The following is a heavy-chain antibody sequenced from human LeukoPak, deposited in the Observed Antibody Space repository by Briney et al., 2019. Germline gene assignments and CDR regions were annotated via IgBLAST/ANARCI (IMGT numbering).Heavy chain of an antibody. D-gene: IGHD3-10*01. CDR3: ARVLDTMVRGVKRFDP. CDR1: GGSFSGYY. CDR2: INHSGST. J-gene: IGHJ5*02. V-gene: IGHV4-34*01. Sequence: SATLSLTCAVYGGSFSGYYWSWIRQPPGKGLEWIGEINHSGSTNYNPSLKSRVTISVDTSKNQFSLKLSSVTAADTAVYYCARVLDTMVRGVKRFDPWGQGTLVTVSS.